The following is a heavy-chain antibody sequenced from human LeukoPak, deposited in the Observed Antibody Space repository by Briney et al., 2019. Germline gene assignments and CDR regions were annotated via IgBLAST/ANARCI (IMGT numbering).Heavy chain of an antibody. CDR1: GYTFTSYD. D-gene: IGHD3-22*01. CDR2: MSPNSGDT. J-gene: IGHJ4*02. CDR3: ASLKGLFDYFDY. V-gene: IGHV1-8*01. Sequence: VASVKVSCKASGYTFTSYDFNWVRQATGQRPEWMGWMSPNSGDTGYAQKFQDRVTMTRNTSISTAYMELSSLRSDDTAVYYCASLKGLFDYFDYWGQGILVTVYS.